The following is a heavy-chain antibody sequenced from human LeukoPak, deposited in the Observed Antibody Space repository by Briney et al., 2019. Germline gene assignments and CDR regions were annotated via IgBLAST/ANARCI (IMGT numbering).Heavy chain of an antibody. CDR2: ISPNSGFA. CDR1: GYTFTGYY. V-gene: IGHV1-2*02. Sequence: ASVKVSCKASGYTFTGYYIHWVRQAPGQGLQWMGWISPNSGFAHYPQNFQGRLTMTRDTSISTVYMELRRLRSDDTAVYYCARGQQWLEAFDYWGLGTLVTVSS. J-gene: IGHJ4*02. CDR3: ARGQQWLEAFDY. D-gene: IGHD6-19*01.